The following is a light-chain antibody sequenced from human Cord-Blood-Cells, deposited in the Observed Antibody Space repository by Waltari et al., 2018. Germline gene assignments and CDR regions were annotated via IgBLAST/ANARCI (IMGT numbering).Light chain of an antibody. Sequence: EIVLTQSPGTLSLSPGERATLSCRASQSVSSSYLAWYQRKPGQAPRLLIDGASSRATGIPDRFSGSGSGTDFTVTISRLEPEDFAVYYCQQYGSSPTFGPGTKVDIK. CDR2: GAS. J-gene: IGKJ3*01. CDR3: QQYGSSPT. V-gene: IGKV3-20*01. CDR1: QSVSSSY.